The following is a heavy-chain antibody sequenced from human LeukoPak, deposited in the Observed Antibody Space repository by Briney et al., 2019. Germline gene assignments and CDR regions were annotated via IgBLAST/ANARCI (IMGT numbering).Heavy chain of an antibody. D-gene: IGHD3-22*01. Sequence: GGPLRLSCAASGFNFSNAWMNWVHQAPGKGLEWVGRIKSTTDGGTTDSAARVKGRFTISRDDSKNTLYLQMDSMKTEDTAVYYCSTGGRRESDSSGFYLFYYGMDVWGQGTTVSVSS. CDR2: IKSTTDGGTT. CDR3: STGGRRESDSSGFYLFYYGMDV. J-gene: IGHJ6*02. V-gene: IGHV3-15*01. CDR1: GFNFSNAW.